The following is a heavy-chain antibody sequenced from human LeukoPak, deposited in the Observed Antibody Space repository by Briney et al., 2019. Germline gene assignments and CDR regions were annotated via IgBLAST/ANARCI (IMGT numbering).Heavy chain of an antibody. D-gene: IGHD2/OR15-2a*01. CDR3: VKEPGNISAGY. Sequence: PGGSLRLSCAASGFTFNNYAMIWVRQAPGKGLEWVSLISGTGNSIYYADSVKGRFTISRDNSKNTLFLQVNSLGAEDTAVYYCVKEPGNISAGYWGQGTLVTVSS. CDR2: ISGTGNSI. V-gene: IGHV3-23*01. CDR1: GFTFNNYA. J-gene: IGHJ4*02.